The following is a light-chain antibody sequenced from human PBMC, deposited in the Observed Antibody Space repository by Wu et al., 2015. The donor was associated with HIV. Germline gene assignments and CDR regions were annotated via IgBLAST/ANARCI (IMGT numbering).Light chain of an antibody. V-gene: IGKV3-20*01. CDR3: QQYINSPVT. Sequence: ATXSCRASQXFTAALRLVPARSLARLPRLLIYGASSRATGIPDRFSGSGSGTVFTLTISRLEPEDFAVYYCQQYINSPVTFGQGTKLEIK. J-gene: IGKJ2*01. CDR2: GAS. CDR1: QXFTAA.